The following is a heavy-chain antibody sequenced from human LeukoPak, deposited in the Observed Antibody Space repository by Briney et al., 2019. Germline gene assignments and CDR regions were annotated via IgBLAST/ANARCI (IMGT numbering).Heavy chain of an antibody. CDR1: GFTFSSYS. D-gene: IGHD6-13*01. V-gene: IGHV3-21*01. CDR2: ISSSSSYI. Sequence: GGSLRFSCAASGFTFSSYSMNWVRQAPGKGMEWVSSISSSSSYIYYADSVKGRFTISRDNAKNSLYLQMNSLRADDTAVYYCARDRGSSSHDGMDVWGQGTTVTVSS. J-gene: IGHJ6*02. CDR3: ARDRGSSSHDGMDV.